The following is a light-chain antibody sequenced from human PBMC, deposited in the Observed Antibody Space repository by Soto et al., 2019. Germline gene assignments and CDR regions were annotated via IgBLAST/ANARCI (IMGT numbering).Light chain of an antibody. J-gene: IGLJ1*01. CDR2: DVS. CDR3: SSYTTSNTRQIV. Sequence: QSALTQPASVSGSPGQSITISCTGTSSDVGGYNYVSWYQHHPGKAPKLMIYDVSNRPSGVSNRFSGSKSGNTASLTISGLQPEDEADYYGSSYTTSNTRQIVLGTGTKVTVL. CDR1: SSDVGGYNY. V-gene: IGLV2-14*03.